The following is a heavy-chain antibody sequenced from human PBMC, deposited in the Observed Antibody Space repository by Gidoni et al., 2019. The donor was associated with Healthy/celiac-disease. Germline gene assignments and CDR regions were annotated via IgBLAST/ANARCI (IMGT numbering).Heavy chain of an antibody. J-gene: IGHJ3*02. Sequence: QVQLVQAGAEVKKPGASGKVSCKASGYTLASHGISWVRQAPGQGLEWMGWISAYNGNTDYAQKLQCRVTMTTATSTSTAYMELRGLSSDDTAVCYCARSRAGGPYLDDAFDIWGQGTMVTVSS. V-gene: IGHV1-18*01. CDR1: GYTLASHG. D-gene: IGHD1-1*01. CDR3: ARSRAGGPYLDDAFDI. CDR2: ISAYNGNT.